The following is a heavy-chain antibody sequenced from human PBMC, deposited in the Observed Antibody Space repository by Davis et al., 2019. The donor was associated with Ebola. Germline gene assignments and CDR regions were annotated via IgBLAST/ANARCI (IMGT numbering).Heavy chain of an antibody. CDR1: GYTFTAYH. CDR2: MNPNSGGT. J-gene: IGHJ4*02. D-gene: IGHD2-2*01. Sequence: AASVKVSCKASGYTFTAYHMHWVRQAPGQGLEWMGRMNPNSGGTNYAQKFQGRVSMSRDTSINTAYMELSRLRYDDTAVYYCARLCSSSCPNDYWGQGTLVTVSS. CDR3: ARLCSSSCPNDY. V-gene: IGHV1-2*06.